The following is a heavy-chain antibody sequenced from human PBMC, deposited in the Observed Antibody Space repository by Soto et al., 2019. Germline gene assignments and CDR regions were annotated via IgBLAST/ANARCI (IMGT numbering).Heavy chain of an antibody. D-gene: IGHD2-8*02. CDR3: ARYKITGLFDY. CDR1: GGSFSGYY. J-gene: IGHJ4*02. CDR2: INHSGST. Sequence: QVQLQQRGAGLLKPSETLSLTCAVYGGSFSGYYWTWIRQPPGTGLEWIGEINHSGSTNYNPSLKSRVTISVDTSTNQFSLKLTSVTAADTALYYCARYKITGLFDYWGQVILVTVSS. V-gene: IGHV4-34*01.